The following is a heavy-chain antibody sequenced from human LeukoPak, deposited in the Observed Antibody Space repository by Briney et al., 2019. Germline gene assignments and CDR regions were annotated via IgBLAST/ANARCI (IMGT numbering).Heavy chain of an antibody. CDR2: ISYSGST. D-gene: IGHD3-10*01. CDR1: GGSISSYY. CDR3: ARVDGSGSCDY. J-gene: IGHJ4*02. Sequence: SETLSLTCTVSGGSISSYYWIWIRQPPGKGLEWIGYISYSGSTSHNPSLRSRVTISVDTSKNQFSLRLSSVTAADSAVYYCARVDGSGSCDYWGQGTLVTVSS. V-gene: IGHV4-59*06.